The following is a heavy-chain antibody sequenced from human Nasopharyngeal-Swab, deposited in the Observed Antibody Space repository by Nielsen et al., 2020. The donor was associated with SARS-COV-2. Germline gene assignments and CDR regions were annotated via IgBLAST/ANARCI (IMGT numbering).Heavy chain of an antibody. CDR2: IYYSGST. D-gene: IGHD6-13*01. J-gene: IGHJ5*02. CDR3: ARWRIAAAGNNWFDP. V-gene: IGHV4-39*01. Sequence: PGKGLEWIGSIYYSGSTYYNPSLKSRVTISADTSKNQFSLKLSSVTAADTAVYYCARWRIAAAGNNWFDPWGQGTLVTVSS.